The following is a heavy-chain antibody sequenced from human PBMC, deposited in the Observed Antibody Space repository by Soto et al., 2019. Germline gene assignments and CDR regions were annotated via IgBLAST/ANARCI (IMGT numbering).Heavy chain of an antibody. CDR1: GDTISTGGYT. CDR3: ASLPPRIVVVVLPLPS. Sequence: SEPLSLTCDVFGDTISTGGYTWVLIRQSPGKALEWIGHTYHSGNPYYNPSLKSRVTISLDKSNNQFSLNLKSVTAADTAVYYCASLPPRIVVVVLPLPSWGQGTLVTVSS. J-gene: IGHJ4*02. V-gene: IGHV4-30-2*06. D-gene: IGHD2-15*01. CDR2: TYHSGNP.